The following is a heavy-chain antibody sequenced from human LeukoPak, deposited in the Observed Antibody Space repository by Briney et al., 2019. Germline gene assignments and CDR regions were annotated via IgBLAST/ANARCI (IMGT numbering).Heavy chain of an antibody. CDR2: ISSSSSSI. J-gene: IGHJ3*02. V-gene: IGHV3-48*02. D-gene: IGHD2-15*01. CDR3: AREYSPNIVVVVAAVVPFDI. Sequence: GGSLRLSCAASGFTFSSYSMNWVRQAPGKGLEWVSYISSSSSSIYYADSVKGRFTISRDNAKNSLYLQMNSLRDEDTAVYYCAREYSPNIVVVVAAVVPFDIWGQGTMVTVSS. CDR1: GFTFSSYS.